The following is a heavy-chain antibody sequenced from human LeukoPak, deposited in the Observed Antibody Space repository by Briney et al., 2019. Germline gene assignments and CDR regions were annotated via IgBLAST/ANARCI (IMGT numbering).Heavy chain of an antibody. CDR1: GSTVSSNY. D-gene: IGHD3-22*01. Sequence: GGSLRLSCAASGSTVSSNYMSWVRQAPGKGLEWVSVIYSGGSTYYADSVKGRFTISRDNSKNTLYLQMNSLRAEDTAVYYCARDLGSGSQDAFDIWGQGTMVTVSS. CDR2: IYSGGST. V-gene: IGHV3-66*01. CDR3: ARDLGSGSQDAFDI. J-gene: IGHJ3*02.